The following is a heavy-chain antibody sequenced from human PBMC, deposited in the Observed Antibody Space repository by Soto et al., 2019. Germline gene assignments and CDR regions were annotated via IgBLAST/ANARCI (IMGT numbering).Heavy chain of an antibody. V-gene: IGHV1-18*04. D-gene: IGHD3-16*01. CDR1: GYTFTNHG. Sequence: QAQLVQSGAEVKKPGASVKVSCKTSGYTFTNHGINWVRLAPGQGLEWLGWINPYNVNVNYALKLQGRVTLTTDTCTSTAYMDLRSLTSDDTAVYYCARDRVAGIWGDAFDIWGQGRMVTVSS. CDR3: ARDRVAGIWGDAFDI. CDR2: INPYNVNV. J-gene: IGHJ3*02.